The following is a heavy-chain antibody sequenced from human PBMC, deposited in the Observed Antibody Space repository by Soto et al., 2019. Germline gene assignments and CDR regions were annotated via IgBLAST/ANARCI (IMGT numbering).Heavy chain of an antibody. Sequence: GASVKVSCKVSGYTLTELSMHWVRQAPGKGLEWMGGFDPEDGETIYAQKFQGRVTMTEDTSTDTAYMELSSLRSEDTAVYYCATGYDFWSGYQSSFDYWGQGTLVTVS. V-gene: IGHV1-24*01. D-gene: IGHD3-3*01. CDR3: ATGYDFWSGYQSSFDY. J-gene: IGHJ4*02. CDR2: FDPEDGET. CDR1: GYTLTELS.